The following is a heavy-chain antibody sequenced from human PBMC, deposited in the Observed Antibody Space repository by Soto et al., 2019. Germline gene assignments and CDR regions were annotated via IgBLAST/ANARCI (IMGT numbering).Heavy chain of an antibody. Sequence: QVQLQESGPGLVKPAQTLSLTCTVSGGSISSGDYFWSWIRQPPGKGLEWLGYIYYTGSTYYNPSLKSRVTISIDTSKNQFSLKLTSVTAADTAVYYCARYNDDKNDAFDIWGQGTMVTVSS. J-gene: IGHJ3*02. V-gene: IGHV4-30-4*01. D-gene: IGHD3-22*01. CDR2: IYYTGST. CDR1: GGSISSGDYF. CDR3: ARYNDDKNDAFDI.